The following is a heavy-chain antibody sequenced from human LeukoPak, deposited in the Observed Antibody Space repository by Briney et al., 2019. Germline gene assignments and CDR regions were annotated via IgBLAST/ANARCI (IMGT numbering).Heavy chain of an antibody. V-gene: IGHV1-2*02. J-gene: IGHJ6*03. Sequence: ASVKVSCKASGYTFTCNYMHWVRHAPGQGLERMGLINPNSGGTNYAQKFQGRVTMTRDTSISTAYMELSRLRSDDTAVYYCARHGRDGAGRYYYMDVWGKGTTVTVSS. CDR1: GYTFTCNY. D-gene: IGHD5-24*01. CDR2: INPNSGGT. CDR3: ARHGRDGAGRYYYMDV.